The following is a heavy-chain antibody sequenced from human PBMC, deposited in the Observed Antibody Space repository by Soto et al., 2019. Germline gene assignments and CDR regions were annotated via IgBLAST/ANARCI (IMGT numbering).Heavy chain of an antibody. CDR3: ALNRRHSGGGYNNWFDP. V-gene: IGHV4-59*01. Sequence: SETLSLTCTVSGGSISSYYWSWIRQPPGKGLEWIGYIYYSGSTNYNPSLKSRVTISVDTSKNQFSLKLSSVTAADTAVYYCALNRRHSGGGYNNWFDPWGQGTLVTVSS. CDR1: GGSISSYY. J-gene: IGHJ5*02. D-gene: IGHD2-15*01. CDR2: IYYSGST.